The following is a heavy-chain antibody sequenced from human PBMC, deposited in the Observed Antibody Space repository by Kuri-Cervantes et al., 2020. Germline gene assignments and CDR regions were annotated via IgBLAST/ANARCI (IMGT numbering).Heavy chain of an antibody. CDR1: GFPFRSYG. J-gene: IGHJ4*02. Sequence: GESLKISCAASGFPFRSYGMHWVRQAPGKGLEWVAFTWYDESNKFYVDSVKGRFTISRDNSKNTLYLQMNSLRAEDTAVYYCAKDGSIAVAGFDYWGQGTLVTVSS. CDR3: AKDGSIAVAGFDY. CDR2: TWYDESNK. D-gene: IGHD6-19*01. V-gene: IGHV3-30*02.